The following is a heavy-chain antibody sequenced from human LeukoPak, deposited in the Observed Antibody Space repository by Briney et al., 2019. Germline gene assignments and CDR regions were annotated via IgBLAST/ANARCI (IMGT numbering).Heavy chain of an antibody. Sequence: PGGSLRLSCAASGFTFSSYSMNWVRQAPGKGLEWVSSISSSSSYIYYADSVKGRFTISRDNSKNTLYLQMNSLRAEDTAVYFCARDHNSGNYPNYYFDSWGQGTLVTVSS. V-gene: IGHV3-21*01. CDR2: ISSSSSYI. J-gene: IGHJ4*02. D-gene: IGHD1-26*01. CDR3: ARDHNSGNYPNYYFDS. CDR1: GFTFSSYS.